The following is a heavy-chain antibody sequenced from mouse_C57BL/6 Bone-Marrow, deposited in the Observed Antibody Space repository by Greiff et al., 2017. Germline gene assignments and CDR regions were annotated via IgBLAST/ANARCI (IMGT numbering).Heavy chain of an antibody. D-gene: IGHD2-4*01. J-gene: IGHJ2*01. CDR1: GYTFTSYW. CDR3: GIWNDDDNY. V-gene: IGHV1-55*01. CDR2: IYPGSGST. Sequence: QVQLQQPGAEPVKPGASVKMSCKASGYTFTSYWITWVKQRPGQGLEWIGDIYPGSGSTNYNEKFKSKATLTVDTSSSTAYMQLSSLTSEDTAVYYCGIWNDDDNYWGQGPTLTVSS.